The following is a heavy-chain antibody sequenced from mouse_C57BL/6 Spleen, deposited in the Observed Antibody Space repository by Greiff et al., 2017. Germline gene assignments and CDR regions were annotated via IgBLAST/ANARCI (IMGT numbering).Heavy chain of an antibody. V-gene: IGHV3-1*01. CDR3: ARTGYYGNYEAWFAY. D-gene: IGHD2-1*01. J-gene: IGHJ3*01. Sequence: EVNLVESGPGMVKPSQSLSLTCTVTGYSITSGYDWHWIRHFPGNNLEWMGYISYSGSPNYNPSLKSRIPITHAPSTNHFFLNLNSVTTEDTTTNYCARTGYYGNYEAWFAYWGQGTLVTVSA. CDR2: ISYSGSP. CDR1: GYSITSGYD.